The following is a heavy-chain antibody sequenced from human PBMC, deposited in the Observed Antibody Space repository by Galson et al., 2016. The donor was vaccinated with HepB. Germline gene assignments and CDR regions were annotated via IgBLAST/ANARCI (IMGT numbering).Heavy chain of an antibody. D-gene: IGHD2-15*01. V-gene: IGHV3-74*01. J-gene: IGHJ4*02. CDR1: GFTFSSYW. Sequence: SLRLSCAASGFTFSSYWMHWVRQAPGKGLVWVPRIKGDGTRPTYADSVKGRFTISRDNTKNTLYLQMDSLRADDTAVYYGARIGGYGDHIVDRHFDYWGQGTLVTVSS. CDR2: IKGDGTRP. CDR3: ARIGGYGDHIVDRHFDY.